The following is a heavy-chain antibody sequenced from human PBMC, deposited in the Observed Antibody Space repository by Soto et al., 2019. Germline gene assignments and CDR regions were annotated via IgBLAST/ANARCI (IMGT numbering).Heavy chain of an antibody. Sequence: PGGSLRLSCAASGFTFDDYAMHWVRQAPGKGLEWVSGISWNSGSIGYADSVKGRFTISRDNAKNSLYLQMNSLRAEDTALYYCSKDIYDFWSGPRDYYFDYWGQGTLVTVSS. CDR1: GFTFDDYA. J-gene: IGHJ4*02. D-gene: IGHD3-3*01. V-gene: IGHV3-9*01. CDR2: ISWNSGSI. CDR3: SKDIYDFWSGPRDYYFDY.